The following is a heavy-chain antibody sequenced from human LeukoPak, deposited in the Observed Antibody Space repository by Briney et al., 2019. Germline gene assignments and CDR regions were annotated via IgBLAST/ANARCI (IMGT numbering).Heavy chain of an antibody. CDR2: INPNTGGT. D-gene: IGHD2-2*02. CDR3: ARVGVAAAVPYLVHL. J-gene: IGHJ3*01. Sequence: ASVKVSFNASGYTCTIYSMHCEWQAPGQGLEWMGWINPNTGGTNYAQKFQGRVTMTRATSISTAYVELSRLTSDDTTFYYCARVGVAAAVPYLVHLGGQGTMVTVSS. CDR1: GYTCTIYS. V-gene: IGHV1-2*02.